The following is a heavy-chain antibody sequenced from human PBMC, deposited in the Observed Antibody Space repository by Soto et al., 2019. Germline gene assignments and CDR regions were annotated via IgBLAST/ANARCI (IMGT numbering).Heavy chain of an antibody. D-gene: IGHD2-15*01. CDR3: ARHPTRYCSGGSCYYGMDV. J-gene: IGHJ6*02. V-gene: IGHV4-39*01. CDR1: GGSISSSSYY. CDR2: IYYSGST. Sequence: SETLSLTCTVSGGSISSSSYYWGWIRQPPGKGLEWIGSIYYSGSTYYNPSLKSRVTISVDTSKNQFSLKLSSVTAADTAVYYCARHPTRYCSGGSCYYGMDVWGQGTTVTVSS.